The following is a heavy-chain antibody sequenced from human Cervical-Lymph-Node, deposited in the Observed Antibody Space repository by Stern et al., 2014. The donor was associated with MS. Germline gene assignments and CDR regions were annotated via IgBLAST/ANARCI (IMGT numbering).Heavy chain of an antibody. D-gene: IGHD1-26*01. CDR2: MSYSGRT. CDR1: GGSISTTNYY. CDR3: ARLEYSGGYPNYFDY. J-gene: IGHJ4*02. V-gene: IGHV4-39*01. Sequence: QLVESGPGLVKPSETLSLTCTVSGGSISTTNYYWGWIRQPPGKGLEWIGSMSYSGRTYYNPSLKSRVTISVDTSKNQFSLKLSSVTAAETAVYYCARLEYSGGYPNYFDYWGQGTLVTVSS.